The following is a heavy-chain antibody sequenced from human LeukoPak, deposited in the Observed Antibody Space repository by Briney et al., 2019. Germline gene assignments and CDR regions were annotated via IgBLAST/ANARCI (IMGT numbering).Heavy chain of an antibody. CDR3: ARGYCSGGSCYSVENWFDP. CDR1: GYTFTKYY. D-gene: IGHD2-15*01. J-gene: IGHJ5*02. V-gene: IGHV1-2*06. Sequence: ASVKVSCKASGYTFTKYYMFWVRQAPGQGLECMGRINPSSGGTDYAQKFQGRVTMTRDTSISTAYMELSRLRSDDTAMYYCARGYCSGGSCYSVENWFDPWGQGTLVTVSS. CDR2: INPSSGGT.